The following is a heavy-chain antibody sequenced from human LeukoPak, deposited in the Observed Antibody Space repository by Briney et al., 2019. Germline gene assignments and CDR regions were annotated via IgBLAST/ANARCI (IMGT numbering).Heavy chain of an antibody. Sequence: NPSETLSFTCAVYGGSFSGYYWSWIRQAPGKGLEWVSYISSSGSTIYYADSVKGRFTISRDNAKNSLYLQMNSLRAEDTAVYYCARETRIRGYYYEFDYWGQGTLVTVSS. D-gene: IGHD3-22*01. CDR3: ARETRIRGYYYEFDY. J-gene: IGHJ4*02. CDR1: GGSFSGYY. CDR2: ISSSGSTI. V-gene: IGHV3-11*04.